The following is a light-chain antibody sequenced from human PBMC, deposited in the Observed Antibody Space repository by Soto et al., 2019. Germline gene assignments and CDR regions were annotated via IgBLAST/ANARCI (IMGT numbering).Light chain of an antibody. Sequence: DIQMTQSPSSVSASVGDRVTITWRASQGISSWLAWYQQKPGKAPKLLIYAASSLQSGVPSRFSCSVSGTDFSLTINSLQPVDFSTSYCQQANSFPLTFGGVTKGEIK. CDR2: AAS. J-gene: IGKJ4*01. V-gene: IGKV1D-12*01. CDR1: QGISSW. CDR3: QQANSFPLT.